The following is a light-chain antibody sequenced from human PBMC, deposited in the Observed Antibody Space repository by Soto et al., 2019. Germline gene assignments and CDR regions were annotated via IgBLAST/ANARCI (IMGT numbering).Light chain of an antibody. CDR2: GAS. CDR1: QSIYINY. CDR3: QQYGSSPYT. Sequence: EIVLTQSPGTLSLSPGERATLSCRASQSIYINYLAWYQHKPGQAPRLLISGASTRATGIPDRFSGSGSGTDFTLTISRLDSEDFAVYFCQQYGSSPYTFGQGTNVEIK. J-gene: IGKJ2*01. V-gene: IGKV3-20*01.